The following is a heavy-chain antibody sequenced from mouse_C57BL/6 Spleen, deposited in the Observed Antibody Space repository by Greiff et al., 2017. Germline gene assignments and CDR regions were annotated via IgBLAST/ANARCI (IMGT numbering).Heavy chain of an antibody. D-gene: IGHD2-1*01. Sequence: VQLQQSGPELVKPGASVKMSCKASGYTFTDYNMHWVKQSHGKSLEWIGYINPNNGGTSYNQKFKGKATLTVNKSSSTAYMELRSLTSEDSAVYYCARIYYGNYAWFAYWGQGTLGTVSA. CDR1: GYTFTDYN. CDR3: ARIYYGNYAWFAY. CDR2: INPNNGGT. J-gene: IGHJ3*01. V-gene: IGHV1-22*01.